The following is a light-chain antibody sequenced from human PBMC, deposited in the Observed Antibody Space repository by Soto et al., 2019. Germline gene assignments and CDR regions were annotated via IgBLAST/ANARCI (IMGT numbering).Light chain of an antibody. CDR1: QSVSNNY. CDR3: QQYGSSPPYT. Sequence: EVVLTQSPGTLSLSPGERATLSCRASQSVSNNYLAWYQQKPGQSPKLLIFVSSDRATGIPDRFSGSGSGTDFTLTISSLEPEDFAVYYCQQYGSSPPYTFGQGTKLEIK. J-gene: IGKJ2*01. V-gene: IGKV3-20*01. CDR2: VSS.